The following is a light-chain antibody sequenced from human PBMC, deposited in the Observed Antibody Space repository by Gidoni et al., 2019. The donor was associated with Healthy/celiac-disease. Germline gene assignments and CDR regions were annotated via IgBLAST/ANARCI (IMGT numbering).Light chain of an antibody. CDR1: QSVSSY. J-gene: IGKJ5*01. Sequence: IVLTLSPATLSLSPGERATLSCRASQSVSSYLAGYQQKPGQAPRLLIYDASNRATGIPARFSGSGSGTDFTLIISSLEPEDFAVYYCQQRSNWPPITFGQGTRLEIK. CDR3: QQRSNWPPIT. CDR2: DAS. V-gene: IGKV3-11*01.